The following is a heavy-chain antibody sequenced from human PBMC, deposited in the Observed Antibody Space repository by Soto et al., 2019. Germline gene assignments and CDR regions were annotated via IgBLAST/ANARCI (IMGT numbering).Heavy chain of an antibody. CDR2: IYYSGST. J-gene: IGHJ6*02. V-gene: IGHV4-39*01. D-gene: IGHD5-18*01. CDR3: ARFEYIYCYLSYYYVMYF. CDR1: GGSISSSSYY. Sequence: PSETLSLTCTVSGGSISSSSYYWGWIRQPPGKGLEWIGSIYYSGSTYYNPSLKSRVTISVDTSKNQFSLKLSSVTAADTAVYYCARFEYIYCYLSYYYVMYFWGQGTTVTVSS.